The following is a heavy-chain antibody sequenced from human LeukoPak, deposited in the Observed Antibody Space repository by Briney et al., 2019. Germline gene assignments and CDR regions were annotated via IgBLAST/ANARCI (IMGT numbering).Heavy chain of an antibody. D-gene: IGHD3-10*02. CDR2: MSFDGTHI. Sequence: GGSLRLSCTASGFILNSNHMNWVRQAPGKGLEWVAVMSFDGTHIYYADSVKGRFTISRDNSKNTLNLQMNSLRAEDTAVYYCARCSGYGMDVWGQGTTVTVSS. J-gene: IGHJ6*02. CDR1: GFILNSNH. V-gene: IGHV3-30-3*01. CDR3: ARCSGYGMDV.